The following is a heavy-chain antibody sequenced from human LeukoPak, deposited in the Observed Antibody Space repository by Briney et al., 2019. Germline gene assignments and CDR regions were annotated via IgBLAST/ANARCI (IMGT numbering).Heavy chain of an antibody. J-gene: IGHJ5*02. CDR2: ISYDGSNK. CDR3: AKDGGQPYNWFDP. V-gene: IGHV3-30*18. D-gene: IGHD1-14*01. CDR1: GFTFSSFV. Sequence: GGSLRLSCAASGFTFSSFVMHWVRQAPGKGLEWVAVISYDGSNKYYADSVKGRFTISRDNSKNTLYLQMNSLRAEDTAAYYCAKDGGQPYNWFDPWGQGTLVTVSS.